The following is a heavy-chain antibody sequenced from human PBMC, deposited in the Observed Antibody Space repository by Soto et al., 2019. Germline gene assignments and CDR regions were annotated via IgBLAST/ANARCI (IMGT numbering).Heavy chain of an antibody. D-gene: IGHD7-27*01. Sequence: GGSLRLSCVASGFTFSSYSINWIRQAPGKGPEWVSWISPAGNSVDYTDSVKGRFTISRDNAENSLYLEMTSLRDEDTAVYYCVRDHLWAFDYWGQGTLVTVSS. CDR2: ISPAGNSV. V-gene: IGHV3-48*02. J-gene: IGHJ4*02. CDR1: GFTFSSYS. CDR3: VRDHLWAFDY.